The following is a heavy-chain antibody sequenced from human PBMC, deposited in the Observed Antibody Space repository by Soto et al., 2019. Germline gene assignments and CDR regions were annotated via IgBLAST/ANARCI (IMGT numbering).Heavy chain of an antibody. CDR2: IKQDGSEK. D-gene: IGHD6-13*01. J-gene: IGHJ2*01. CDR1: GFTFSSYW. Sequence: EVQLLESGGGLVQPGGSLRLSCAASGFTFSSYWMSWVRQAPGKGLEWVANIKQDGSEKYYVDSVKGRFTISRDNAKNSLYLQMNSLRAEDTAVYYCARDYRRSGYSSSPNYWYFDLWGRGTLVTVSS. V-gene: IGHV3-7*01. CDR3: ARDYRRSGYSSSPNYWYFDL.